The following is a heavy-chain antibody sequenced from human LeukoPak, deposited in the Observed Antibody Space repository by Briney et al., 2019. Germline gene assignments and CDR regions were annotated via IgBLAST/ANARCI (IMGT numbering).Heavy chain of an antibody. Sequence: SVKVSCKASGGTFSSYAISWVRQAPGQGLEWMGGIIPIFGTANYAQKFQGRVTITADESTSTAYMERSSLRSDDTAVYYCANRGDSSNHPFWDYWGQGTLVTVSS. CDR1: GGTFSSYA. J-gene: IGHJ4*02. CDR2: IIPIFGTA. V-gene: IGHV1-69*13. CDR3: ANRGDSSNHPFWDY. D-gene: IGHD3-10*01.